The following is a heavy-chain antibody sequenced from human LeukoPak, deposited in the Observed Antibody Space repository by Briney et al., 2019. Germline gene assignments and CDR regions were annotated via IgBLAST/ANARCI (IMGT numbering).Heavy chain of an antibody. Sequence: PSETRSLTCTVSGGSISSGSYYWSWIRQPAGKGLEWIGRIYTSGSTNYDPSLKSRVTISVDTSKNQFSLKLSSVTAADTAVYYCAREVYDYVWGSYLDYFDYWGQGTLVTVSS. V-gene: IGHV4-61*02. J-gene: IGHJ4*02. CDR1: GGSISSGSYY. D-gene: IGHD3-16*01. CDR2: IYTSGST. CDR3: AREVYDYVWGSYLDYFDY.